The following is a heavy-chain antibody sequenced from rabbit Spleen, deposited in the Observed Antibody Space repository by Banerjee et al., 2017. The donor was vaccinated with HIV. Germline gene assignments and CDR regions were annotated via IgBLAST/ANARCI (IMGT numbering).Heavy chain of an antibody. CDR2: IDAGSSGFT. V-gene: IGHV1S40*01. CDR3: ARDTSSSFSSYGMDL. J-gene: IGHJ6*01. CDR1: GVSFSGSSY. D-gene: IGHD1-1*01. Sequence: QSLEESGGDLVKPGASLTHPCKASGVSFSGSSYMCWVRQAPGKGLEWIACIDAGSSGFTYFASWAKGRFPISKASSTTVTLQMTSLTAADTATYFCARDTSSSFSSYGMDLWGPGTLVTVS.